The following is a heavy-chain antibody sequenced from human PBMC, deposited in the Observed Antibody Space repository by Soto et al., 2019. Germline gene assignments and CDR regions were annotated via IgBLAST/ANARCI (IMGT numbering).Heavy chain of an antibody. D-gene: IGHD1-26*01. Sequence: GGSLRLSCAASGFTFSSYGMHWVRQAPGKGLEWVAVISYDGSNKYYADSVKGRFTISRDNSKNTLYLQMNSLRAEDTAVYYCAKRKVGQGGLDYWGQGTLVTVSS. V-gene: IGHV3-30*18. J-gene: IGHJ4*02. CDR3: AKRKVGQGGLDY. CDR2: ISYDGSNK. CDR1: GFTFSSYG.